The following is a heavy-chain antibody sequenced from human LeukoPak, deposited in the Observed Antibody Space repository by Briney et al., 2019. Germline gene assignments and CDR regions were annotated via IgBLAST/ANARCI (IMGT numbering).Heavy chain of an antibody. J-gene: IGHJ4*02. CDR1: GFTFSSYA. V-gene: IGHV3-30*04. CDR2: ISDDGSNK. Sequence: GGSLRISCEASGFTFSSYAMHWVRQAPGKGLEWVAVISDDGSNKYYADSVKGRFTISRDNSKNTLYLQMNSLRAEDTAVCYCARENYDVLTGYWYYFDYWGQGTLVTVSS. CDR3: ARENYDVLTGYWYYFDY. D-gene: IGHD3-9*01.